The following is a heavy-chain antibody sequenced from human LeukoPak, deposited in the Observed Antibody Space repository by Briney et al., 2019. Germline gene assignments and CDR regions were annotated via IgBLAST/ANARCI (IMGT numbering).Heavy chain of an antibody. V-gene: IGHV3-7*01. D-gene: IGHD3-3*01. J-gene: IGHJ4*02. Sequence: QPGGPLRLSCAASGFTFSSYWMSWVRQAPGKGLEWVANIKQDGSEKYYVDSVKGRFTISRDNAKNSLYLQMNSLRAEDTAVYYCARGFYTYYDFWSTVTSYYFDYWGQGTLVTVSS. CDR2: IKQDGSEK. CDR1: GFTFSSYW. CDR3: ARGFYTYYDFWSTVTSYYFDY.